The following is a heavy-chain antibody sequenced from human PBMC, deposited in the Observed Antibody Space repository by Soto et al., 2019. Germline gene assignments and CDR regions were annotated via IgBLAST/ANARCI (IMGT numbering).Heavy chain of an antibody. Sequence: QITLKESGPTLVRPTQTLTLTCAFSGFSLSTSGVGVGWIRQPPGKALEWLAVIYWDDSKHYSPSLRNRLTITKYTSKNPVVRTMTIRELIDTGTDSCAHQSPQDWPPDYWGQGTPVTVFS. V-gene: IGHV2-5*02. D-gene: IGHD3-9*01. CDR2: IYWDDSK. CDR3: AHQSPQDWPPDY. CDR1: GFSLSTSGVG. J-gene: IGHJ4*02.